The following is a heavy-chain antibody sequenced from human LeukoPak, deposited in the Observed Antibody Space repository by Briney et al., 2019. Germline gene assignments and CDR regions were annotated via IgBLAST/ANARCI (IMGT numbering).Heavy chain of an antibody. V-gene: IGHV4-39*07. Sequence: SETLSLTCTVSGGSISTSNYYWSWIRQPPGKGLEWIGEINHSGSTNYNPSLKSRVTISVDTSKNQFSLKLSSVTAADTAVYYCARLYSSGWYFDYWGQGTLVTVSS. CDR2: INHSGST. CDR1: GGSISTSNYY. J-gene: IGHJ4*02. D-gene: IGHD6-19*01. CDR3: ARLYSSGWYFDY.